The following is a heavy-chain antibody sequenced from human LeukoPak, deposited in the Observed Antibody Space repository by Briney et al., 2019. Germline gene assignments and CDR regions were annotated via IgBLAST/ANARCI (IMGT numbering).Heavy chain of an antibody. Sequence: PSETLSLTCAVYGGSFSGYYWSWIRQPPGKGLEWIGEINHSGSTYYNPSLKSRVTISVDTSKNQFSLKLSSVTPEDTAVYYCARDRNGILTGHTGFGYYYYYYMDVWGKGTTVTVSS. CDR3: ARDRNGILTGHTGFGYYYYYYMDV. V-gene: IGHV4-34*01. CDR2: INHSGST. J-gene: IGHJ6*03. CDR1: GGSFSGYY. D-gene: IGHD3-9*01.